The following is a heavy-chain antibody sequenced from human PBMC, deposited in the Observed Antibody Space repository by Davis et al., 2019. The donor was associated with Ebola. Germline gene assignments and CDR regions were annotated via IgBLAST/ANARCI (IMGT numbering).Heavy chain of an antibody. CDR2: IDWDDDK. V-gene: IGHV2-70*12. CDR3: AHSTYKDSSGYYRYYFDY. D-gene: IGHD3-22*01. CDR1: GFSLSTSGMC. Sequence: SAPTLVNPTQTLTLTCTFSGFSLSTSGMCVSWIRQPPGKALEWLAPIDWDDDKYYSTSLKTRLTISKDTSKNQVVLTMNNMDPVDTATYYCAHSTYKDSSGYYRYYFDYWGQGTLVTVSS. J-gene: IGHJ4*02.